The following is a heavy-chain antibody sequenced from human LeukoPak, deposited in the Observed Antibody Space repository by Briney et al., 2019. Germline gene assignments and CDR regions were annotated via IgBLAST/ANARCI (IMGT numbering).Heavy chain of an antibody. D-gene: IGHD1-26*01. CDR2: IQSGGTT. Sequence: GGSLRLSCAASGFTVSSDYMNWVRQAPGKGLEWVSVIQSGGTTYYADSVKGRFTISRGISKNTLYLQMDSLRAEDTAVYYCAREPWGAKGAAWGMDVWGQGTTVTVSS. J-gene: IGHJ6*02. V-gene: IGHV3-53*01. CDR3: AREPWGAKGAAWGMDV. CDR1: GFTVSSDY.